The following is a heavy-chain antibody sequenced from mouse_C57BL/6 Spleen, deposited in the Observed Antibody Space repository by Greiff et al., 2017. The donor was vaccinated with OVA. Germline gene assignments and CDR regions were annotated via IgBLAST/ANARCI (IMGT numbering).Heavy chain of an antibody. Sequence: LQESGAELVRPGASVTLSCKASGYTFTDYEMHWVKQTPVHGLEWIGAIDPETGGTAYNQKFKGKAILTADKSSSTAYMELRSLTSEDSAVYYCTRPAYYSNPWFAYWGQGTLVTVSA. V-gene: IGHV1-15*01. CDR3: TRPAYYSNPWFAY. CDR1: GYTFTDYE. J-gene: IGHJ3*01. D-gene: IGHD2-5*01. CDR2: IDPETGGT.